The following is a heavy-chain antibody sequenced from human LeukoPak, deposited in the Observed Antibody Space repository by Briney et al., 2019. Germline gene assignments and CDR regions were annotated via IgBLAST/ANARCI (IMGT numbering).Heavy chain of an antibody. CDR1: GYTLTGYY. V-gene: IGHV1-2*02. D-gene: IGHD3-16*02. CDR3: ARDKLGLGELSLYDQ. CDR2: MNPNSGGT. Sequence: ASVKVSCKASGYTLTGYYMHWVRQAPGHGLEWMGWMNPNSGGTKYAQKFQGRVTMTRDTSISTAYMELSRLRSDDTAMYYCARDKLGLGELSLYDQWGQGTLVTVFS. J-gene: IGHJ5*02.